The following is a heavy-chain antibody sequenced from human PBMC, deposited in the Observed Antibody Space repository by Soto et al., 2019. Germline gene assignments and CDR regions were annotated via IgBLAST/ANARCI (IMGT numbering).Heavy chain of an antibody. J-gene: IGHJ4*02. CDR1: GFTFSSYS. V-gene: IGHV3-21*01. D-gene: IGHD4-17*01. Sequence: GGSLRLSCAASGFTFSSYSMNWVRQAPGKGLEWVSSISSSSSYIYYADSVKGRFTISRDNAKNSLYLQMNSLRAEDTAVYYCARDGAYGDYESPTFDYWGQGTLVTVSS. CDR3: ARDGAYGDYESPTFDY. CDR2: ISSSSSYI.